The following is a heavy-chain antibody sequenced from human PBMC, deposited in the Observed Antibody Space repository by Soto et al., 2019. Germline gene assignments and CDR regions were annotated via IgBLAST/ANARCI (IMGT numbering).Heavy chain of an antibody. J-gene: IGHJ3*02. CDR1: GGTFSSYT. Sequence: GASVKVSCKASGGTFSSYTISWVRQAPGQGLEWIGRIIPILGIANYAQKFQGRVTITADKSTSTAYMELSSLRSEDTAVYYCARIYCSGGSCYYDAFDIWGQGTMVTVSS. D-gene: IGHD2-15*01. CDR2: IIPILGIA. CDR3: ARIYCSGGSCYYDAFDI. V-gene: IGHV1-69*02.